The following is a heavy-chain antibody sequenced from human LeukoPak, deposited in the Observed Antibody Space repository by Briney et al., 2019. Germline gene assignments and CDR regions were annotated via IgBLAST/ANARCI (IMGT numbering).Heavy chain of an antibody. J-gene: IGHJ4*02. Sequence: GGSLGLSCAVSGFDFSGYWMTWVRQAPGKGLEWVATMNHEGSETYYLHSVKGRFTISRDNAENSLYLPMNGLRPEDMALYYCVRGGRATFDAWGQGTLVTVSS. CDR1: GFDFSGYW. CDR3: VRGGRATFDA. V-gene: IGHV3-7*01. D-gene: IGHD5-12*01. CDR2: MNHEGSET.